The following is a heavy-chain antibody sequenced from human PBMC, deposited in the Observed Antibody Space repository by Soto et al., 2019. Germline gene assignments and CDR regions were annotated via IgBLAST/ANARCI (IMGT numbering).Heavy chain of an antibody. V-gene: IGHV1-3*01. D-gene: IGHD3-10*01. CDR1: GYTFTSYA. J-gene: IGHJ5*02. Sequence: QVQLVQSGAEVKKPGASVKVSCKASGYTFTSYAMHWVRQAPGQRLEWMGWINAGNGNTKYSQKFQGRVTITRDTPASTEYMGRSSVRDEKTGVYYCARVGLWFGESNNWFDPWGQGTLVTVSS. CDR3: ARVGLWFGESNNWFDP. CDR2: INAGNGNT.